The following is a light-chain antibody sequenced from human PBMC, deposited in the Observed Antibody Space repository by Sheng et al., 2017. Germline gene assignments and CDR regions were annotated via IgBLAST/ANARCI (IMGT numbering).Light chain of an antibody. Sequence: YELTQPPSVSVSPGQTASITCSGDKLGDKYACWYQQKPGQSPILVIYQDSKRPSGIPERFSGSNSGNTATLTISGTQALDEADYYCQAWDSSIVIFGGGTKLTVL. CDR3: QAWDSSIVI. CDR2: QDS. CDR1: KLGDKY. V-gene: IGLV3-1*01. J-gene: IGLJ2*01.